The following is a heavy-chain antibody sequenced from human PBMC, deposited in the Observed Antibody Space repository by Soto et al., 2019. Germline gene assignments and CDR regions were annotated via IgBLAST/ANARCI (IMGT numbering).Heavy chain of an antibody. V-gene: IGHV3-66*01. CDR2: MYSGGET. Sequence: EFQLVESGGALVQPGGSLRLSCAASGFPVSISYMSWVRQVPGKGLEWVSIMYSGGETYYAASVKGRFTVSRYISKNTLDLQMTSLIAEDTGVYYWTRRKYCSSTTCFDYWGQGTLVTVAS. D-gene: IGHD2-2*01. CDR3: TRRKYCSSTTCFDY. J-gene: IGHJ4*02. CDR1: GFPVSISY.